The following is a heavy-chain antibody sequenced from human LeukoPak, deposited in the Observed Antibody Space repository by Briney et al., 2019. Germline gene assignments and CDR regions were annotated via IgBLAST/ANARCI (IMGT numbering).Heavy chain of an antibody. CDR2: MNPNSGNT. Sequence: GASVTVSFTASGYTFTSYDINWVRQATGQGLEWMGWMNPNSGNTGYAQKFQGRVTMTRNTSISTAYMELSSLRSEDTAVYYCARGQGSPLRFLEWLASGYYGMDVWGQGTTVTVSS. CDR3: ARGQGSPLRFLEWLASGYYGMDV. CDR1: GYTFTSYD. V-gene: IGHV1-8*01. J-gene: IGHJ6*02. D-gene: IGHD3-3*01.